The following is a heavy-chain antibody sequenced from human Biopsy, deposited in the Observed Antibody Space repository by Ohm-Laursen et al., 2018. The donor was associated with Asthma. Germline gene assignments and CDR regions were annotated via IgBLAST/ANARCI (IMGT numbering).Heavy chain of an antibody. CDR2: VGSDESYT. D-gene: IGHD6-6*01. V-gene: IGHV3-33*08. CDR3: ARKIAARGGMGV. Sequence: SLRLSCAASGFTFGDYWMSWVRQVPGKGLEWVATVGSDESYTDHADSVKGRFTISRDNSKNTLHLQMNSLSPGDTAVYYCARKIAARGGMGVWGQGTTVTVSS. CDR1: GFTFGDYW. J-gene: IGHJ6*02.